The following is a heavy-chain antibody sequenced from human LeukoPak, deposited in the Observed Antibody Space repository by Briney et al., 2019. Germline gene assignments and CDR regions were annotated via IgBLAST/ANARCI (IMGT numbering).Heavy chain of an antibody. V-gene: IGHV1-69*05. D-gene: IGHD3-22*01. CDR3: ASPYTYYYDSSGYSPLDY. CDR2: IIPIFGTA. J-gene: IGHJ4*02. CDR1: GGTFSSYA. Sequence: SVKVSCKASGGTFSSYAISWVRQAPGQGLEWMGGIIPIFGTANYAQKFQGRVTITTDESTSTACMELSSLRSEDTAVYYCASPYTYYYDSSGYSPLDYWGQGTLVTVSS.